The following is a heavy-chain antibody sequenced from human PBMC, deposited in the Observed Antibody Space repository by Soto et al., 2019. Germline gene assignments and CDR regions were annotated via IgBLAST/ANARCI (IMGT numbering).Heavy chain of an antibody. J-gene: IGHJ5*02. CDR2: IIPIFGTA. D-gene: IGHD6-19*01. CDR3: ARLVSGWTYNWFDP. CDR1: GGTFSSYA. Sequence: QVQLVQSGAEVKKPGSSVKVSCKASGGTFSSYAISWVRQAPGQGLEWMGGIIPIFGTANYAQKFQGRVTITADKSTSAAYMELSSLRAEDTAVYYYARLVSGWTYNWFDPWGQGTLVTVGS. V-gene: IGHV1-69*06.